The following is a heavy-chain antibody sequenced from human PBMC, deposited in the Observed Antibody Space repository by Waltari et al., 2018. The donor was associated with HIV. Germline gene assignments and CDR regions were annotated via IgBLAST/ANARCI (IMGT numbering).Heavy chain of an antibody. D-gene: IGHD3-10*01. CDR2: INTDGTMT. Sequence: EVRLVESGGALVQPGESLRLSCAASGLTFSNYWMHWARQAPGKGLGWFLRINTDGTMTSYADTVGGRFTITRDNAKNAVDLQMNSRRADETAVYYCARANGFGRFGEFSSYGMDVWGQGTMVTVSS. V-gene: IGHV3-74*01. CDR3: ARANGFGRFGEFSSYGMDV. J-gene: IGHJ6*02. CDR1: GLTFSNYW.